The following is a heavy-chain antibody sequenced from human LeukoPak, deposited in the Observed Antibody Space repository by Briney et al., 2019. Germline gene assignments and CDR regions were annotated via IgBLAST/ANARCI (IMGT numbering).Heavy chain of an antibody. J-gene: IGHJ6*03. V-gene: IGHV3-53*05. Sequence: GGSLRLSCAASGFTVSSNYMSWVRQAPGKGLEWVSVIYSGGSTYYADSVKGRFTISRDNSKNTLYLQMNSLRAEDTAVYYCARDLAGYYYYYMDVWGKGPRSPSP. D-gene: IGHD6-19*01. CDR2: IYSGGST. CDR1: GFTVSSNY. CDR3: ARDLAGYYYYYMDV.